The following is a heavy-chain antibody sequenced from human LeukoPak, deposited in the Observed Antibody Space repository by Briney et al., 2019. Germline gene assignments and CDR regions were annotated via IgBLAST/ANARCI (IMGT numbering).Heavy chain of an antibody. CDR2: IYYSGST. V-gene: IGHV4-59*01. CDR1: GDSISSYY. D-gene: IGHD1-1*01. CDR3: ARDGTGTTSDY. J-gene: IGHJ4*02. Sequence: SDTLSLTCTVSGDSISSYYWRWVRHPPAKGLEWIGYIYYSGSTKYNTYLKSRVTISVDTSKNQFSLKLSSVTAAATAVYYCARDGTGTTSDYWGQGTLVTVSS.